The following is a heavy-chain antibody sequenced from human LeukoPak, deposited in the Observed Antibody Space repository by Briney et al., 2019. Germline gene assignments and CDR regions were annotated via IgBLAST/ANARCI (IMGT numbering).Heavy chain of an antibody. V-gene: IGHV3-74*01. Sequence: GGSLRLSCAASGFTFSTYGMHWVRQAPGKGLVWVSRINSDGSSTNYADSVKGRFTISRDNAKNTLYLQMNSLRAEDTAVYYCTRDEYASSLDYWGQGTLVTVSS. CDR2: INSDGSST. D-gene: IGHD6-6*01. CDR1: GFTFSTYG. CDR3: TRDEYASSLDY. J-gene: IGHJ4*02.